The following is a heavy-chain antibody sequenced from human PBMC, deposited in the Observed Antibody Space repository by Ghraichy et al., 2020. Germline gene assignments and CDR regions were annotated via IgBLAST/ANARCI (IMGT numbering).Heavy chain of an antibody. Sequence: SETLSLTCTVSGGSIRSGDYYWNWIRQPPGKGLEWIGHIYYSGSTYYNPSLKSRLTISIDTSKNQFSLKLSSVTAADTAVYYCARDSRDTISYNPFQYYAMDVWGQGTTVTVSS. J-gene: IGHJ6*02. CDR3: ARDSRDTISYNPFQYYAMDV. V-gene: IGHV4-30-4*01. D-gene: IGHD1-14*01. CDR2: IYYSGST. CDR1: GGSIRSGDYY.